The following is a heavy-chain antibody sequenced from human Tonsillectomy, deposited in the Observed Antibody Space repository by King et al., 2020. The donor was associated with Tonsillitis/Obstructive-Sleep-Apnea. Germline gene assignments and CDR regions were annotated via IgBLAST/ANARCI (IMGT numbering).Heavy chain of an antibody. Sequence: EVQLVESGGGLVKPGGSLRLSCAASGFTFSSHSMNWVRQAPGKGLEWVSSISTSSSYIYYADSVKGRFTISRDNAKNSLYLQMNSLRAEDTAVYYCARGSGYDWGGYYFDYWGQGTLVTVSS. CDR3: ARGSGYDWGGYYFDY. CDR1: GFTFSSHS. D-gene: IGHD5-12*01. CDR2: ISTSSSYI. J-gene: IGHJ4*02. V-gene: IGHV3-21*01.